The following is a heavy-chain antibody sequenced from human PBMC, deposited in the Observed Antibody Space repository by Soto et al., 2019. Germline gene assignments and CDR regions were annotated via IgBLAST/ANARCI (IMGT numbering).Heavy chain of an antibody. V-gene: IGHV3-30*18. CDR2: LSYDGHKK. CDR3: AKDRGFGEYLFDS. D-gene: IGHD3-10*01. CDR1: GVAFSTYG. J-gene: IGHJ4*02. Sequence: QVQLVESGGAVVQPGTSLRLSCAASGVAFSTYGVHWVRQAPGKGLEWVAILSYDGHKKYYTDSVKGRFTISRDTSRNTLYLQMDRLRADDTAMYYCAKDRGFGEYLFDSWGQGTLVTVSS.